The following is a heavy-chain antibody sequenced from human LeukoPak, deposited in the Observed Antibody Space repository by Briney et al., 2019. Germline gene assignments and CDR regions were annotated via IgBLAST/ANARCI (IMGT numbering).Heavy chain of an antibody. V-gene: IGHV3-30*18. J-gene: IGHJ4*02. CDR2: ISYDGSNK. CDR1: GFTFSSYG. Sequence: PGGSLRLSCAASGFTFSSYGMHWVRHAPGKGLGWVAVISYDGSNKYYADSVKGRFTISRDNSKNTLYLQMNSLRAEDTAVYYCAKPRYSSSWSFDYWGQGTLVTVSS. CDR3: AKPRYSSSWSFDY. D-gene: IGHD6-13*01.